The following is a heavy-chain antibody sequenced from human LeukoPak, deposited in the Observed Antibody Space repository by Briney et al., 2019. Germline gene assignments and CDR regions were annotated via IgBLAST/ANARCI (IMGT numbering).Heavy chain of an antibody. V-gene: IGHV5-51*01. CDR2: IYPGDADT. D-gene: IGHD5-12*01. Sequence: GESLKISCKGSGYSFTSYWSGWVRQMPGKGLEWMGIIYPGDADTRYRPSFQVLVIISADKYISTASLQWSSLRAADAAMYYCARHLDIVAVDYWAQGTLVTVSS. CDR3: ARHLDIVAVDY. J-gene: IGHJ4*02. CDR1: GYSFTSYW.